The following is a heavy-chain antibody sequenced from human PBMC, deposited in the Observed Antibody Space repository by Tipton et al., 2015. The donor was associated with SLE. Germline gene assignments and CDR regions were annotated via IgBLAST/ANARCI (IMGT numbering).Heavy chain of an antibody. Sequence: QSGAEVRKPGSSVKLSCKASGGTFSSHAISWVRQAPGQGLEWMGGINPIFGTPNYAQKFQDRVTLTADKSTSTAYMQLNSLRSEYTAVYYCARVRRDGYNFGEVDSWGQGTLVTVSS. CDR2: INPIFGTP. D-gene: IGHD5-24*01. J-gene: IGHJ4*02. CDR3: ARVRRDGYNFGEVDS. V-gene: IGHV1-69*06. CDR1: GGTFSSHA.